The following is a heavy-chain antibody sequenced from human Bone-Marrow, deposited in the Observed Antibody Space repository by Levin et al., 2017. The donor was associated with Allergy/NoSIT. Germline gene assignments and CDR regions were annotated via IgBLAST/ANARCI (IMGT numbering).Heavy chain of an antibody. CDR2: IVPAFGTP. CDR1: GYTFTNYG. Sequence: SVKVSCKASGYTFTNYGISWVRQAPGQGLEWLGGIVPAFGTPNHAQKFQDRITFTADKFTTTVYMEMTSLTSGDTAVYYCARVRRGIVASTGFDYWGQGTLVTVSS. J-gene: IGHJ4*02. D-gene: IGHD1-26*01. V-gene: IGHV1-69*06. CDR3: ARVRRGIVASTGFDY.